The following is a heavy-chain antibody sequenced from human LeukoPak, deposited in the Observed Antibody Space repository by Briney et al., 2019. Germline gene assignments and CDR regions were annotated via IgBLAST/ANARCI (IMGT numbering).Heavy chain of an antibody. D-gene: IGHD1-26*01. CDR3: AKDLGAMEHDAFDI. J-gene: IGHJ3*02. V-gene: IGHV3-23*01. CDR2: ISGSGGST. Sequence: GGSLRLSCAASGFTVSSNYMSWVRQAPGKGLEWVSAISGSGGSTYYADSVKGRFTISRDNSKNTLYLQMNSLRAEDTAVYYCAKDLGAMEHDAFDIWGQGTMVTASS. CDR1: GFTVSSNY.